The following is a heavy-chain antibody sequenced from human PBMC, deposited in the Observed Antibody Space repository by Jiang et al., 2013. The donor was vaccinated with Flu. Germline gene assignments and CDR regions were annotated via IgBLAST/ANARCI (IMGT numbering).Heavy chain of an antibody. J-gene: IGHJ4*02. CDR1: GGSISSGSYY. V-gene: IGHV4-61*02. D-gene: IGHD1-26*01. Sequence: GLVKPSQTLSLTCTVSGGSISSGSYYWSWIRQPAGKGLEWIGRIYTSGSTNYNPSLKSRVTISVDTSKNQFSLKLSSVTAADTAVYYCARDLPRMWEHSVYFDYWGQGTLVTVSS. CDR2: IYTSGST. CDR3: ARDLPRMWEHSVYFDY.